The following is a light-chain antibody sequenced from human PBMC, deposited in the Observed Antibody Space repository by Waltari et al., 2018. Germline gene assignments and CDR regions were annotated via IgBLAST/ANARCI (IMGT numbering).Light chain of an antibody. CDR3: QTWGTGIHVV. CDR2: VNSDGSH. Sequence: QLVLTQSPSASASLGASAKLTCTLSSGPSSYTIAWHQQQPEKGPRYLMKVNSDGSHSKGNGIPVRFAGSSSGAERYLTISSLQSEDEADYYCQTWGTGIHVVFGGGTKLTVL. V-gene: IGLV4-69*01. J-gene: IGLJ2*01. CDR1: SGPSSYT.